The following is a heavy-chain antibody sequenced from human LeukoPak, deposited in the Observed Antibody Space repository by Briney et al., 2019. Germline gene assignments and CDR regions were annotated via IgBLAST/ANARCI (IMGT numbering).Heavy chain of an antibody. CDR1: GFTFSSYW. V-gene: IGHV3-7*01. Sequence: GGSLRLSCAASGFTFSSYWMSWVRQAPGKGLEWVANIKEDGSGIYYVDSVEGQFTISRDNAKKSLYLQMNSLRAEDTAVYYCARGDTSGYYYRFFDYWGQGTLVTVSS. J-gene: IGHJ4*02. D-gene: IGHD3-22*01. CDR3: ARGDTSGYYYRFFDY. CDR2: IKEDGSGI.